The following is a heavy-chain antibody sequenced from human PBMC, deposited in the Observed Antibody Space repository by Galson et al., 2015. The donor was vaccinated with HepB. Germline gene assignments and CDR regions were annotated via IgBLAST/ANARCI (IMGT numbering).Heavy chain of an antibody. Sequence: SCKASGGTFSSYAMHWVRQAPGKGLEWVAVISYDGSNKYYADSVKGRFTISRDNSKNTLYLQMNSLRAEDTAVYYCARDRDILIGQRLIYGMDVWGQGTTVTVSS. CDR2: ISYDGSNK. D-gene: IGHD3-9*01. V-gene: IGHV3-30*04. J-gene: IGHJ6*02. CDR1: GGTFSSYA. CDR3: ARDRDILIGQRLIYGMDV.